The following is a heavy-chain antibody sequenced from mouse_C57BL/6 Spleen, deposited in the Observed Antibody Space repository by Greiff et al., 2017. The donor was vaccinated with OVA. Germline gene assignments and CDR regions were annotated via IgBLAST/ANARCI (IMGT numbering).Heavy chain of an antibody. V-gene: IGHV1-69*01. Sequence: QVQLQQSGAELVMPGASVKLSCKASGYTFTSYWMHWVKQRPGQGLEWIGEIDPSDSYTNYNQKFKGKSTLTVDKSSSTAYMQLSSLTSEDSAVYYGARTRMEAWFAYWGQGTLVTVSA. D-gene: IGHD2-3*01. J-gene: IGHJ3*01. CDR2: IDPSDSYT. CDR3: ARTRMEAWFAY. CDR1: GYTFTSYW.